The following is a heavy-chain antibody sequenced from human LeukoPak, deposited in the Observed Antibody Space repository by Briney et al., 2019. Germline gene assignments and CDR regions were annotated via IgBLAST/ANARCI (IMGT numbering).Heavy chain of an antibody. Sequence: GGSPRLSCAASGFTFSSYWMHWVRHAPGKGLVWVSRINSDGSSTSYADSVKGRFTISRDNAKNTLYLQMNSLRAEDTAVYYCAREAMIGYYFDYWGQGTLVTVSS. J-gene: IGHJ4*02. CDR3: AREAMIGYYFDY. CDR1: GFTFSSYW. D-gene: IGHD3-22*01. V-gene: IGHV3-74*01. CDR2: INSDGSST.